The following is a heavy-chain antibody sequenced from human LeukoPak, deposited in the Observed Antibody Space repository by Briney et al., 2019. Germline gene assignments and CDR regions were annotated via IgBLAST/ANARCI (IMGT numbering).Heavy chain of an antibody. V-gene: IGHV3-74*01. CDR2: MNSDGRTI. D-gene: IGHD1-7*01. J-gene: IGHJ4*02. CDR1: GFTFSSSW. Sequence: GGSLRLSCAASGFTFSSSWMHWVRHTPGEGLVWVARMNSDGRTINHADSVKGRFSISRDNAKNTLYLQMTGLRAEGTAIYYCARAGNYYFEYWGLGTLVTVSS. CDR3: ARAGNYYFEY.